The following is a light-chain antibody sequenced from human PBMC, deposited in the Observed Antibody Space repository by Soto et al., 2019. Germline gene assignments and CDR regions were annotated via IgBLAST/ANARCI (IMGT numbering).Light chain of an antibody. V-gene: IGKV1-5*01. CDR2: GAS. CDR3: QQYKSYSRT. CDR1: QSISGW. Sequence: DIQMTQSPSTLPASVGDRVTITCRASQSISGWLAWYQQKPGKAPKLLIFGASTLEGGVPSRFSGSGFGTEFTLSISSLQPDDFATYYCQQYKSYSRTFGQGTRVEIK. J-gene: IGKJ1*01.